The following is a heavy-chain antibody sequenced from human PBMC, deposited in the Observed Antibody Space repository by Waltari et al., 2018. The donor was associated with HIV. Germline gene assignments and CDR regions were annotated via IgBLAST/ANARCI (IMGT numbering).Heavy chain of an antibody. D-gene: IGHD6-19*01. Sequence: QVQLQESGPGLLKPSQTLSLTCTVSGGSISSASYYWTWIRQSAGKGLEWIGRIYTSGSTSYNPSLKSRVSISIDTSRNQFSLKLTSVTAADTAVYYCARDDLGSGWFFDYWSPGTLVTVSS. CDR3: ARDDLGSGWFFDY. CDR2: IYTSGST. J-gene: IGHJ4*02. CDR1: GGSISSASYY. V-gene: IGHV4-61*02.